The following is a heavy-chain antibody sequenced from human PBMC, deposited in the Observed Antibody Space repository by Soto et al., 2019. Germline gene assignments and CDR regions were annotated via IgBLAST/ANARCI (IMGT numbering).Heavy chain of an antibody. CDR1: GFTFSSYW. V-gene: IGHV3-7*01. Sequence: GGSLRLSCAASGFTFSSYWMSWVRQAPGKGLEWVANIKQDGSEKYYVDSVKGRFTISRDNAKNSLYLQMNSLRAEDTAVYYCARDEDSSSHYYYYYYMDVWGKGTMVTVSS. J-gene: IGHJ6*03. CDR3: ARDEDSSSHYYYYYYMDV. CDR2: IKQDGSEK. D-gene: IGHD2-15*01.